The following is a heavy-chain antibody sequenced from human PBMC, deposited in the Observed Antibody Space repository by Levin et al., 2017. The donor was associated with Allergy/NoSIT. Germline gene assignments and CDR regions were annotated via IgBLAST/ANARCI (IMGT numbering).Heavy chain of an antibody. V-gene: IGHV4-31*03. Sequence: SETLSLTCTVSGGSIITGNYYWSWIRQHPGTGLEWIGHIYYSGSTYYNPSLKSRHTISVDTSQNQFSLKVSSVTDADTAVYYCARVKNAGGRGWFDAWGQGSLVTVSS. CDR2: IYYSGST. CDR3: ARVKNAGGRGWFDA. D-gene: IGHD2-8*02. CDR1: GGSIITGNYY. J-gene: IGHJ5*02.